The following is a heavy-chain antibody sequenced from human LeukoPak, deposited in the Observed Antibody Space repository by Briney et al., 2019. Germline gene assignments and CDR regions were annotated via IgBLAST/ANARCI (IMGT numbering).Heavy chain of an antibody. J-gene: IGHJ6*02. D-gene: IGHD3-10*01. CDR2: IHYSGST. CDR1: GGSISSYY. Sequence: PSETLSLTCTVSGGSISSYYWSWIRQPPGKGLEWIGYIHYSGSTNYNPSLKSRVTISVDTSKNQFSLKLSSVTAADTAVYYCASHPLRGGYYYGMDVWGQGTTVTVSS. V-gene: IGHV4-59*08. CDR3: ASHPLRGGYYYGMDV.